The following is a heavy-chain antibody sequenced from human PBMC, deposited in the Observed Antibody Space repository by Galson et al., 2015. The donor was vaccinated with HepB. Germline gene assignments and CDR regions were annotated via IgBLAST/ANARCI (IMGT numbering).Heavy chain of an antibody. J-gene: IGHJ4*02. CDR2: IYSGGCT. V-gene: IGHV3-66*01. CDR1: GFTVSSKY. CDR3: AREVGDGYDYYFDS. D-gene: IGHD5-24*01. Sequence: SLRLSCAASGFTVSSKYMNWVGQAPGKGVEWVSVIYSGGCTYYADSVKGRFTISSDNVKNTLYLQMNSLRAEDTAVYYCAREVGDGYDYYFDSWGQGTLVTVSS.